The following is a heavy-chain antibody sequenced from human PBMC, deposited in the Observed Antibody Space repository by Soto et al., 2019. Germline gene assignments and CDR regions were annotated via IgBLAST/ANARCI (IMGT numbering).Heavy chain of an antibody. J-gene: IGHJ4*02. CDR3: AGTFGGVIAPLDD. V-gene: IGHV3-30-3*01. CDR2: ISYDGSNK. CDR1: GFTFSSYA. Sequence: QVQLVESGGGVVQPGRSLRLSCAASGFTFSSYAMHWVRQAPGKGLEWVAVISYDGSNKYYADSVKGRFTISRDNSKNTLYRQMNSLRAEDAAVYYCAGTFGGVIAPLDDWGQGTLVTVSS. D-gene: IGHD3-16*02.